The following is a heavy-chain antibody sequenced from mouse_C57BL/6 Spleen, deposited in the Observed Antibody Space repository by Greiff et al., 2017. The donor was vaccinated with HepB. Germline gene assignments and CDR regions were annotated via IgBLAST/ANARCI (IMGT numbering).Heavy chain of an antibody. CDR1: GYTFTSYW. V-gene: IGHV1-72*01. Sequence: QVQLQQPGAELVKPGASVKLSCKASGYTFTSYWMHWVKQRPGRGLEWIGRIDPNSGGTKYDEKFKSKATLTVDKPSSTAYMQLSSLTSEDSAVYYCARSRDYYYGRTGYFDYWGQGTTLTVSS. CDR2: IDPNSGGT. CDR3: ARSRDYYYGRTGYFDY. J-gene: IGHJ2*01. D-gene: IGHD1-1*01.